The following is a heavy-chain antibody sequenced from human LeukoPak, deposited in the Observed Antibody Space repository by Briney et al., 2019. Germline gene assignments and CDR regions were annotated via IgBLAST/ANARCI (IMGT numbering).Heavy chain of an antibody. CDR3: AKVINSGYYYYFDY. D-gene: IGHD3-22*01. Sequence: GGSLRLSCAGSGFTFSSYAMSWVRQAPGKGLEWVSAISHSSSGTYYVDSVKGRFTISRDNSKNTVYMQMNSLRVEDTGVYYCAKVINSGYYYYFDYWGQGTLVTVSS. CDR2: ISHSSSGT. CDR1: GFTFSSYA. V-gene: IGHV3-23*01. J-gene: IGHJ4*02.